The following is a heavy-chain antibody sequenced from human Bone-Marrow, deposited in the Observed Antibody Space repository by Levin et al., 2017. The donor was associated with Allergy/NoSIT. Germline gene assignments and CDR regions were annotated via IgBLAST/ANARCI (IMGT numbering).Heavy chain of an antibody. Sequence: GGSLRLSCAASGFIVSSYGMHWVRQAPGKGPEWVAVLSYDGTKKQYVDSVKGRFTISRDNSKNTLYLQMNSLRPEDTAVYYCAKDEYSDRAGAFEIWGQGTMVTVSS. V-gene: IGHV3-30*18. CDR2: LSYDGTKK. J-gene: IGHJ3*02. CDR3: AKDEYSDRAGAFEI. D-gene: IGHD4-17*01. CDR1: GFIVSSYG.